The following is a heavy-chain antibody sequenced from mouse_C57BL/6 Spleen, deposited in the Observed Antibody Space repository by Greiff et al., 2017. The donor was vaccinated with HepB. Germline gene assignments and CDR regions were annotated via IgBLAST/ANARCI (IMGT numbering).Heavy chain of an antibody. CDR1: GFTFSDYG. Sequence: EVQLQESGGGLVKPGGSLKLSCAASGFTFSDYGMHWVRQAPEKGLEWVAYISSGSSTIYYADTVKGRFTISRDNAKNTLFLQMTSLRSEDTAMYYCAKGFPFAYWGQGTLVTVSA. J-gene: IGHJ3*01. V-gene: IGHV5-17*01. CDR3: AKGFPFAY. CDR2: ISSGSSTI.